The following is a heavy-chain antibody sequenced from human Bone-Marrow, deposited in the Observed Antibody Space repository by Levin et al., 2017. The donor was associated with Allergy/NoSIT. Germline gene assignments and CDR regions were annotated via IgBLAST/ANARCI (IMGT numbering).Heavy chain of an antibody. CDR2: ICSSSVYI. CDR1: GFRFTDYA. J-gene: IGHJ5*02. CDR3: ARDVDHEITGTTRFFGA. Sequence: GGSLRLSCAASGFRFTDYAVNWVRQAPGKGLEWVSSICSSSVYIYYADSVRGRFTISRDNAKNSVYLQMDNLRVEDTAIYYCARDVDHEITGTTRFFGAWGQGTLVTVSS. D-gene: IGHD1-20*01. V-gene: IGHV3-21*01.